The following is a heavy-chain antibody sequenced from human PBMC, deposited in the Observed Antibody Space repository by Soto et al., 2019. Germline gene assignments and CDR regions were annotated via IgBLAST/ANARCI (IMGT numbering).Heavy chain of an antibody. CDR2: IYSGGST. Sequence: GGSLRLSCAASGFTVSSNYMSWVRQAPGKGLEWVSVIYSGGSTYYADSVKGRFTISRHNSKNTLYLQMNSLRAEDTAVYYCARDMKIFGVVTRYYYYYMDVWGKGTTVTVSS. CDR1: GFTVSSNY. V-gene: IGHV3-53*04. J-gene: IGHJ6*03. D-gene: IGHD3-3*01. CDR3: ARDMKIFGVVTRYYYYYMDV.